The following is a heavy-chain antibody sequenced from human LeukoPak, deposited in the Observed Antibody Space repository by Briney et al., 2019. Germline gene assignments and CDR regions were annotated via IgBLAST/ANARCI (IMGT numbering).Heavy chain of an antibody. Sequence: GGSLRLSCAASGFTFSSYAMHWVRQAPGKGLEWVAVLSFDGSNKYYADSVKGRFTISRDNSKNTLYLQMNSLRAEDTAVYYCARAYYYDSSGYYPSQYFQHWGQGTLVTVSS. V-gene: IGHV3-30-3*01. CDR1: GFTFSSYA. CDR3: ARAYYYDSSGYYPSQYFQH. D-gene: IGHD3-22*01. J-gene: IGHJ1*01. CDR2: LSFDGSNK.